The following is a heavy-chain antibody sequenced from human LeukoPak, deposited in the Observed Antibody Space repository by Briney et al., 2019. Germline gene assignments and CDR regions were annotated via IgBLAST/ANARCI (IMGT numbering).Heavy chain of an antibody. D-gene: IGHD6-25*01. J-gene: IGHJ3*02. CDR1: GYTFTDYY. CDR3: ARDEAASPLNALDI. Sequence: ASVKVSCEASGYTFTDYYMHWVRQAPGQGPEWMGWINLENGDTNYAQRLPGRVTLTRDTSTSTAYMDLNILISDDTAVYFCARDEAASPLNALDIWGQGTMVTVSS. V-gene: IGHV1-2*02. CDR2: INLENGDT.